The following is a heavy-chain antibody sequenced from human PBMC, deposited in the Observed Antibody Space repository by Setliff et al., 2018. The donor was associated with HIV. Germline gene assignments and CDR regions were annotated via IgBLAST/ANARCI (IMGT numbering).Heavy chain of an antibody. CDR3: ARVAGGDIVVVVAATPYYYYMDG. V-gene: IGHV1-18*01. CDR1: GYTFTSYG. J-gene: IGHJ6*03. D-gene: IGHD2-15*01. Sequence: ASVKVSCKASGYTFTSYGISWVRQAPGQGLEWMGWISAYNGNTNYAQKLQGRVTMTTDPSTSTAYMELRSLRSDDTAGYYCARVAGGDIVVVVAATPYYYYMDGWGKGTTVTVSS. CDR2: ISAYNGNT.